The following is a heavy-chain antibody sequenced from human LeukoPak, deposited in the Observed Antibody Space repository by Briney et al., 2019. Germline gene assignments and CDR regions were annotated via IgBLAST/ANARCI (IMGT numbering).Heavy chain of an antibody. J-gene: IGHJ5*02. D-gene: IGHD4-17*01. V-gene: IGHV4-39*07. CDR3: ARAYRYGDYDVWWFDP. Sequence: SETLSLTCTVSGGSISSSSYYWGWIRQPPGKGLEWIGSIYYSGSTYYNPSLKSRVTISVDTSKNQFSLKLSSVTAADTAVYYCARAYRYGDYDVWWFDPWGQGTLVTVSS. CDR2: IYYSGST. CDR1: GGSISSSSYY.